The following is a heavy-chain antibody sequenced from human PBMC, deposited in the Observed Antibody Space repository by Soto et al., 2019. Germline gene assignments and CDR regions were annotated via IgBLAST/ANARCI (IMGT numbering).Heavy chain of an antibody. J-gene: IGHJ4*02. CDR2: TRNKANSYTT. Sequence: EVQLVESGGGLVQPGGSLRLSCAASGFTFSDYYMDWVRQAPGKGLEWVGRTRNKANSYTTEYAASVKGRFTISRDDSKNSLYLQMNSLETEDTAVYYFARRYNAFDYWGQGTLVTVSS. CDR1: GFTFSDYY. D-gene: IGHD1-20*01. V-gene: IGHV3-72*01. CDR3: ARRYNAFDY.